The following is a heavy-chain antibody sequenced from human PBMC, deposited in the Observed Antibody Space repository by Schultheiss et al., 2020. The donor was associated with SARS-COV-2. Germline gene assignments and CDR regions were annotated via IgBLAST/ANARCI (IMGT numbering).Heavy chain of an antibody. J-gene: IGHJ4*02. Sequence: SETLSLTCTVSGGSISSYYWSWIRQPPGKGLEWIGSIYYSGSTYYNPSLKSRVTISVDTSKNQFSLKLSSVTAADTALYYCARSGHSYGSFDYWGQGTLVTVSS. CDR1: GGSISSYY. CDR3: ARSGHSYGSFDY. D-gene: IGHD5-18*01. V-gene: IGHV4-59*01. CDR2: IYYSGST.